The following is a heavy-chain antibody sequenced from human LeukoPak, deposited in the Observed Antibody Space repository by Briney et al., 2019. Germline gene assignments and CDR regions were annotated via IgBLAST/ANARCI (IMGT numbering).Heavy chain of an antibody. CDR3: ARGTYYYGSGSPI. CDR2: ISGSGGST. V-gene: IGHV3-23*01. J-gene: IGHJ4*02. Sequence: AGGSLRLSCAASGFTFSSYAMSWVRQAPGKGLEWVSAISGSGGSTCYADSVKGRFTISRDNSKNTLYLQMNSLRAEDTAVYYCARGTYYYGSGSPIWGQGTLVTVSS. CDR1: GFTFSSYA. D-gene: IGHD3-10*01.